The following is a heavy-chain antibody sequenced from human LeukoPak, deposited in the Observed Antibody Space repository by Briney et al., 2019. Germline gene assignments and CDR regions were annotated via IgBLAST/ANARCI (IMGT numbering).Heavy chain of an antibody. D-gene: IGHD2-15*01. CDR1: GGSISSSSYY. CDR3: ARDGSGSGDI. CDR2: IYYSGST. V-gene: IGHV4-39*02. Sequence: SETLSLTCTVSGGSISSSSYYWGWIRQPPGKGLEWIGSIYYSGSTYYNPSLKSRVTISVDTSKNQFSLKLSSVTAADTAVYYCARDGSGSGDIWGQGTLVTVSS. J-gene: IGHJ4*02.